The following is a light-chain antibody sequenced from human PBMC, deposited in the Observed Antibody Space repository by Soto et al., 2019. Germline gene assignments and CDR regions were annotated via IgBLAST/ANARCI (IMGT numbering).Light chain of an antibody. V-gene: IGLV2-14*01. CDR1: SSDVGGYNY. J-gene: IGLJ3*02. Sequence: QSALTQPASVSGSPGQSITISCTGTSSDVGGYNYVSWYQQHPHKAPKLIIYEVSNRPSGVSNRFSGSKSGNTASLTISGLQAEDEADYYCTSYAGRDSWVFGGGTKLTVL. CDR2: EVS. CDR3: TSYAGRDSWV.